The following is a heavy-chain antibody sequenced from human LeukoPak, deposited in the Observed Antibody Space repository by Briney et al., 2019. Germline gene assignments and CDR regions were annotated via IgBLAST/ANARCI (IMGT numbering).Heavy chain of an antibody. V-gene: IGHV4-4*07. J-gene: IGHJ3*02. CDR1: GGSISSYY. CDR2: IYTSGST. D-gene: IGHD6-19*01. Sequence: SETLSLTCTVSGGSISSYYWSWIRQPAGKGLEWIGRIYTSGSTNYNPSLKSRVTMSVDTSKNQFSLKLSSVTAADTAVYYCARVPSLTHGSGWDDAFDIWGQGTMVTVSS. CDR3: ARVPSLTHGSGWDDAFDI.